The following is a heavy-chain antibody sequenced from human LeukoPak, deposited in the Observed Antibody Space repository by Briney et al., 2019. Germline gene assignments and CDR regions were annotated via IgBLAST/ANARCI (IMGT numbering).Heavy chain of an antibody. V-gene: IGHV3-7*01. J-gene: IGHJ4*02. CDR1: GFKFSSNW. D-gene: IGHD4-17*01. Sequence: GGSLRLSCAASGFKFSSNWMSWVRQAPGKGLEWVANIKQDGSEKYYVDSVKGRFTISRDNAKNSLYLQMNSLRAEDTAVYYCAREGPSVTPYYWGQGTLVTVSS. CDR3: AREGPSVTPYY. CDR2: IKQDGSEK.